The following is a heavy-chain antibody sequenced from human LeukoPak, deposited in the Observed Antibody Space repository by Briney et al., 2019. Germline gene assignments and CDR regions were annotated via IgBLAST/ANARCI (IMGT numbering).Heavy chain of an antibody. V-gene: IGHV3-9*01. J-gene: IGHJ4*02. CDR3: AKGTMDGGQYYYDSS. CDR2: ISWNSGSI. D-gene: IGHD3-22*01. Sequence: GRSLRLSCAASGFTFDDYAMHWVRQAPGKGLEWVSGISWNSGSIGYADSVKGRFTISRDNAKNSLYLQMNSLRAEDTAVYYCAKGTMDGGQYYYDSSGGQGTLVTVSS. CDR1: GFTFDDYA.